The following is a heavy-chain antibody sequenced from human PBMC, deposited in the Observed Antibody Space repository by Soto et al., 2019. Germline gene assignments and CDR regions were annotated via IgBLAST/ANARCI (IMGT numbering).Heavy chain of an antibody. CDR1: GFTFSSYG. CDR3: ARGSGWRPSWYFDL. CDR2: IWYDGSNK. J-gene: IGHJ2*01. D-gene: IGHD6-19*01. V-gene: IGHV3-33*01. Sequence: QVQLVESGGGVVQPGRSLRLSCAASGFTFSSYGMHWVRQAPGKGLEWVAVIWYDGSNKYYADSVKGRFTISRDNSKNTLYLQMSSLRAEDTAVYYWARGSGWRPSWYFDLWGRGTLVTVSS.